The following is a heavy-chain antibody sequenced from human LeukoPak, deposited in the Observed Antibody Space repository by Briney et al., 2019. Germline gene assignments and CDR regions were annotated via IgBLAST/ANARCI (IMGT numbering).Heavy chain of an antibody. CDR2: MNPNSGNT. J-gene: IGHJ5*02. D-gene: IGHD3-9*01. CDR1: GYTFTSYD. V-gene: IGHV1-8*01. Sequence: ASVKVSCKASGYTFTSYDINWVRQATGQGLEWMGWMNPNSGNTGYAQKFQGRVTMTRNTSISTAYMELSSLRSEDTAVYYCARSRSLTGFVRNWFDPWGQGTLVTVSS. CDR3: ARSRSLTGFVRNWFDP.